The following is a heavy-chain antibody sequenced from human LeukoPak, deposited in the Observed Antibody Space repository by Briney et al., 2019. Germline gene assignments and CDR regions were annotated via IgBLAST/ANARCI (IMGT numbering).Heavy chain of an antibody. Sequence: PGGSLRLSCAASGFTVSSNYMSWVRQAPGKGLEWVSVIYSGGSTYYADSVKGRFTISRDNSKNTLYLQMNSLRAEDTAVYYCARDRDGSGFDASDIWGQGTMVTVSS. V-gene: IGHV3-66*01. CDR3: ARDRDGSGFDASDI. CDR1: GFTVSSNY. CDR2: IYSGGST. D-gene: IGHD6-19*01. J-gene: IGHJ3*02.